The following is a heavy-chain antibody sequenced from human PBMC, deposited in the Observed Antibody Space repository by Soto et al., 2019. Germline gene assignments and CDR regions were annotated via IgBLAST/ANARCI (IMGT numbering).Heavy chain of an antibody. Sequence: QVQLEQWGAGLLKPSETLSLTCAVYGGSFSGYYWSWIRQPPGKGLEWIGEINHSGSTNYNPSLKSRVTKSVDTSKNQFSRNLSSVPAAGRAVYYCARGRLRRQSFDYWGQGTLVTVSS. CDR1: GGSFSGYY. V-gene: IGHV4-34*02. J-gene: IGHJ4*02. CDR3: ARGRLRRQSFDY. CDR2: INHSGST.